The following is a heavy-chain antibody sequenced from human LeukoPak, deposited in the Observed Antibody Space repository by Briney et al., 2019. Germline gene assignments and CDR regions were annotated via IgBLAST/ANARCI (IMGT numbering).Heavy chain of an antibody. CDR2: ISSSSSYI. D-gene: IGHD3-22*01. J-gene: IGHJ4*02. V-gene: IGHV3-21*01. CDR3: ARSYYDASGYSCPDY. Sequence: GGSLRLSCAASGFTFSSYSMNWVRQAPGKGLEWVSSISSSSSYIYYADSVKGRFTISRDNAKNSLYLQMNNLRAEDTAMYFCARSYYDASGYSCPDYWGQGALVTVSS. CDR1: GFTFSSYS.